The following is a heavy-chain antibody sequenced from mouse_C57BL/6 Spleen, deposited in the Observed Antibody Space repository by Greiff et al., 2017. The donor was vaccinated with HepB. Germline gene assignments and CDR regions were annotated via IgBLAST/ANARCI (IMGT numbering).Heavy chain of an antibody. D-gene: IGHD6-5*01. CDR2: IHPNSGST. Sequence: VKLQQPGAELVKPGASVKLSCKASGYTFTSYWMHWVKQRPGQGLEWIGMIHPNSGSTNYNEKFKSKATLTVDKSSSTAYMQLSSLTSEDSAVYYCARTLPYDYNAMDYWGQGTSVTVSS. V-gene: IGHV1-64*01. CDR1: GYTFTSYW. CDR3: ARTLPYDYNAMDY. J-gene: IGHJ4*01.